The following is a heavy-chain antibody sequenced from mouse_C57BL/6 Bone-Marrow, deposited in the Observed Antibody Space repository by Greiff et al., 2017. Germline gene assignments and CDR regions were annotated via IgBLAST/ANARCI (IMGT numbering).Heavy chain of an antibody. V-gene: IGHV5-6*01. J-gene: IGHJ3*01. CDR3: ARLVTPVFAY. D-gene: IGHD2-2*01. CDR1: GFTFSSYG. CDR2: ISSGGSYT. Sequence: EVQVVESGGDLVKPGGSLKLSCAASGFTFSSYGMSWVRQTPDKRLAWVATISSGGSYTYYPDSVKGRFPISRENAKNSLYLQMSSLKSEDTAMYYCARLVTPVFAYWSQGTLVTVSA.